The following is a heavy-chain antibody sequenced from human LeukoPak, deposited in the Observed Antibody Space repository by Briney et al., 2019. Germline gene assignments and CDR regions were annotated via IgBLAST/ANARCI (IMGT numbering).Heavy chain of an antibody. CDR1: GGSISSYY. CDR2: IYNRGST. Sequence: PSETLSLTCTVSGGSISSYYWSWIRQPPGKGLEWIGYIYNRGSTNYNPSLKSRVTLSVDTSKSQFSLRLSSVTAADTAVYYCARGVYIAAAQYGYWGQGTLVTVSS. J-gene: IGHJ4*02. D-gene: IGHD6-13*01. CDR3: ARGVYIAAAQYGY. V-gene: IGHV4-59*01.